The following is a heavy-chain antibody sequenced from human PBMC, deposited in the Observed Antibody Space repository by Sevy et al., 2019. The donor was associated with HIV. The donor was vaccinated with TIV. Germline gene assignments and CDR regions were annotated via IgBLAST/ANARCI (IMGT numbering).Heavy chain of an antibody. CDR1: GGTFSSYA. J-gene: IGHJ6*02. CDR3: ARDRGYGGNSYYYYGMDV. CDR2: IIPIFGTA. Sequence: SVKVSCKASGGTFSSYAISWVRQAPGQGLEWMGGIIPIFGTANYAQKFQGRVTITADESTGTAYMELSSLGSEDTAVYYCARDRGYGGNSYYYYGMDVWGQGTTVTVSS. D-gene: IGHD4-17*01. V-gene: IGHV1-69*13.